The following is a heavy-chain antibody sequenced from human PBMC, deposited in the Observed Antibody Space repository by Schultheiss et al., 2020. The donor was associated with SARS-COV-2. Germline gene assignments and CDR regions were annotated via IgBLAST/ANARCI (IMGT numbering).Heavy chain of an antibody. D-gene: IGHD3-3*01. CDR2: IKHDGTEK. Sequence: GGSLRLSCAASGFTFSSYEMNWVRQAPGKGLEWVANIKHDGTEKYYVDSVKGRFTISRDNAKNSLYLQMNSLRAEDTAVYYCARDHITIFGVVIIAHYYGMDVWGQGTTVTVSS. V-gene: IGHV3-7*03. J-gene: IGHJ6*02. CDR3: ARDHITIFGVVIIAHYYGMDV. CDR1: GFTFSSYE.